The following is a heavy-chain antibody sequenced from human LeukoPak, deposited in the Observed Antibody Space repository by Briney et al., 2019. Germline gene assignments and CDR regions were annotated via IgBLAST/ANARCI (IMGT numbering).Heavy chain of an antibody. CDR3: ARVPTACGGGYSYGVDAFDI. J-gene: IGHJ3*02. CDR1: GFTFSSYS. D-gene: IGHD5-18*01. Sequence: GGSLRLSCAASGFTFSSYSMNWVRQAPGKGLEWVSSISSSSSYIYYADSVKGRFTISRDNAKNSLYLQMNSLRAEDTAVYYCARVPTACGGGYSYGVDAFDIWDQGTMVTVSS. V-gene: IGHV3-21*01. CDR2: ISSSSSYI.